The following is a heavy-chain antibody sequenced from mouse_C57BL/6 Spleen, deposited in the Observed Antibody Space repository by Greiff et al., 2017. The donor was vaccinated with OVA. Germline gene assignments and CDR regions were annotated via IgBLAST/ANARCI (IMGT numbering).Heavy chain of an antibody. V-gene: IGHV1-52*01. J-gene: IGHJ2*01. D-gene: IGHD1-1*01. CDR3: ARGDYGSLYFDY. CDR2: IDPSDSET. CDR1: GYTFTSYW. Sequence: VQLQQPGAELVRPGSSVKLSCKASGYTFTSYWMHWVKQRPIQGLEWIGNIDPSDSETHYNQKFKDKATLTVDKSSSTAYMQLSSLTSEDSAVYYCARGDYGSLYFDYWGQGTTLTVSS.